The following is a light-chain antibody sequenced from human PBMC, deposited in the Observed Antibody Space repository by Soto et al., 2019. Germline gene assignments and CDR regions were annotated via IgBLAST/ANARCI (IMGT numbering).Light chain of an antibody. CDR2: AAS. J-gene: IGKJ4*01. CDR1: QTVSNTY. V-gene: IGKV3-20*01. CDR3: QQYCSSSLT. Sequence: EIVLTQSPGTLSLSPGERATLSCRASQTVSNTYLAWYQQKPGQAPRLLIYAASSRATGIPDRFSGSGSGTDFTRTISSLEPEDFAVYFCQQYCSSSLTFGGGPKVEIK.